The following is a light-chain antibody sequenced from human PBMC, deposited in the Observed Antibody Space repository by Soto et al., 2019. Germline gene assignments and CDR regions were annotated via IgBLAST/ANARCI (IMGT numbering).Light chain of an antibody. Sequence: EIVLTQSPGTLSLSPGERATLSCRASQSVSSSYLAWYQQKPGQAPRLLIYGASSRATGIPHRFSGSGSGKDCALTISILEPEDFEVYYCQQYGSSCTFGPGTKVDIK. CDR3: QQYGSSCT. J-gene: IGKJ3*01. V-gene: IGKV3-20*01. CDR2: GAS. CDR1: QSVSSSY.